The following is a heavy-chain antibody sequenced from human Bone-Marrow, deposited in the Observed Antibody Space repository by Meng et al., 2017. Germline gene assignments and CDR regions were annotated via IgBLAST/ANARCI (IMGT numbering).Heavy chain of an antibody. CDR2: INPNSGGT. Sequence: QVQLVQSGAEVTKPGASVKVSCKASGYTFTGHYMHWVRQAPGQGLEWMGRINPNSGGTNYAQKFQGRVTMTRDTSISTAYMELSRLRSDDTAVYYRARAVLTKLNFDYWGQGTLVTVSS. J-gene: IGHJ4*02. CDR3: ARAVLTKLNFDY. CDR1: GYTFTGHY. D-gene: IGHD3-9*01. V-gene: IGHV1-2*06.